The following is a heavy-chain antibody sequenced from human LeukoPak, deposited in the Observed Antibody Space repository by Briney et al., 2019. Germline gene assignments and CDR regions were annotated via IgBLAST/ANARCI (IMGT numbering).Heavy chain of an antibody. D-gene: IGHD4-17*01. CDR2: ISSNGGST. CDR3: AKDLTTVTTWPPYFDY. Sequence: PGGSLRLSCSASGFTFSSYAMHWVRQAPGKGLEYVSAISSNGGSTYYADSVKGRFTISRDNSKNTLYLQMNSLRAEDTAVYYCAKDLTTVTTWPPYFDYWGQGTLVTASS. J-gene: IGHJ4*02. CDR1: GFTFSSYA. V-gene: IGHV3-64*04.